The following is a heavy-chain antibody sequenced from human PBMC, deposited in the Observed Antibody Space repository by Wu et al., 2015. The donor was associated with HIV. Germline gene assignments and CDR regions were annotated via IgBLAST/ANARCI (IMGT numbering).Heavy chain of an antibody. J-gene: IGHJ6*02. D-gene: IGHD6-13*01. CDR2: ISAYNGNT. Sequence: QVQLVQSGAEVKKPGASVKVSCKASGYTFTSYGISWVRQAPGQGLEWMGWISAYNGNTNYAQKLQGRVTMTTDTSTSTAYMELRSLRSDDTAVYYCARATGYSSSWYVYSRPGGLLYGMDVWGQGTTVTVSS. V-gene: IGHV1-18*01. CDR3: ARATGYSSSWYVYSRPGGLLYGMDV. CDR1: GYTFTSYG.